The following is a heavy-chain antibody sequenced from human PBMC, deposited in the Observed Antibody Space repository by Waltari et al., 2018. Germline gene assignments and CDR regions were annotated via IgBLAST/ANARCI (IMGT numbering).Heavy chain of an antibody. CDR3: ARDRGRGLYLDS. D-gene: IGHD2-15*01. CDR2: VHDSGKA. J-gene: IGHJ4*02. CDR1: GDSMSGTSW. V-gene: IGHV4-4*02. Sequence: QLQLRESGPGLVKPSGTLSLTCAVSGDSMSGTSWWSWVRQSPGKGLEWIGQVHDSGKANYHPPCASRVTGSLDRSNDQLSLRVTSATAADTAVYYCARDRGRGLYLDSWGPGILVTVSP.